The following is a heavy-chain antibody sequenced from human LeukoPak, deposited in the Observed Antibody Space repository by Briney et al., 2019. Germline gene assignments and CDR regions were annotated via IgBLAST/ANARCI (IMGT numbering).Heavy chain of an antibody. CDR1: GGSFSGYY. Sequence: SETLSLTCPLYGGSFSGYYWSWLRQPPGTGLEWIGEINHSGSTNYNPSLKSRVTISVDTSKNQFSLKLSSVTAADTAVYYCASLSRRYSYGAYYFDYWGQGTLVTVSS. D-gene: IGHD5-18*01. J-gene: IGHJ4*02. V-gene: IGHV4-34*01. CDR2: INHSGST. CDR3: ASLSRRYSYGAYYFDY.